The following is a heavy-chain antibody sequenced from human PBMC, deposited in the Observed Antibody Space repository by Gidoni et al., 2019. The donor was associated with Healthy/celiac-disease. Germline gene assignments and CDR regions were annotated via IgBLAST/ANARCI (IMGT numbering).Heavy chain of an antibody. V-gene: IGHV4-39*01. J-gene: IGHJ6*03. CDR2: IYYSGST. D-gene: IGHD6-13*01. CDR3: ARRSSWYEYYYMDV. Sequence: QLQLQESGPGLVKPSETLSLTCTVSGGSISSSSYYWGWIRQPPGKGLEWIGSIYYSGSTYYNPSLKSRVTISVDTSKNQFSLKLSSVTAADTAVYYCARRSSWYEYYYMDVWGKGTTVTVSS. CDR1: GGSISSSSYY.